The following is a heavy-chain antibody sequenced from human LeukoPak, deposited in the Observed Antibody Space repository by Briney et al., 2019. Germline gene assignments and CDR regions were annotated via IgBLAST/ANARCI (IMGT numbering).Heavy chain of an antibody. D-gene: IGHD2-15*01. J-gene: IGHJ5*02. V-gene: IGHV3-23*01. CDR2: ISGGGGST. CDR3: AKDLGITPA. CDR1: GFTFSSYA. Sequence: PGRSLRLSCAASGFTFSSYAMSWVRQAPGKGLEWVSTISGGGGSTFYADSVKGRFTISRDNSKNTLYLQMNSLRAEDTAMYYCAKDLGITPAWGQGTLVTVSS.